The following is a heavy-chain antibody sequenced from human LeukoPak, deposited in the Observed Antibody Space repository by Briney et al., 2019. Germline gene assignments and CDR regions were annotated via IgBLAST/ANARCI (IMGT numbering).Heavy chain of an antibody. D-gene: IGHD1-26*01. Sequence: SETLSLTCAVYGGSFSGYYWSWIRQPPGKGLEWIGEINHSGSTNYNPSLKSRVTISVDTSKNQFSLKLSSVTAADTAVYYCARDTSGSYNYWGQGTLVTVSS. CDR3: ARDTSGSYNY. CDR2: INHSGST. J-gene: IGHJ4*02. V-gene: IGHV4-34*01. CDR1: GGSFSGYY.